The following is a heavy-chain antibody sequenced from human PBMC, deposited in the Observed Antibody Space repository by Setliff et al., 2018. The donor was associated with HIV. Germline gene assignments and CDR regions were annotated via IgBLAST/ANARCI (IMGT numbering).Heavy chain of an antibody. CDR1: GYTFTGYY. J-gene: IGHJ3*02. CDR3: ARGFCSTSCNTLGAFDI. Sequence: GASVKVSCKASGYTFTGYYIHWVRQAPGEGLEWMGRINPNSGGTNYAQKFQGRVSVTGDTSISTAYMELSRLRSDDTAVYYCARGFCSTSCNTLGAFDIWGQGTMVTVSS. V-gene: IGHV1-2*06. CDR2: INPNSGGT. D-gene: IGHD2-2*01.